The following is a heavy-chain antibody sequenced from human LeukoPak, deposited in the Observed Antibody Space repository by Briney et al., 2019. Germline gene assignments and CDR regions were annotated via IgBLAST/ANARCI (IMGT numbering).Heavy chain of an antibody. Sequence: SETLSLTCAVSGGSFSGYYWSWIRQPPGKGLEWIGEINHSGSTNYNPSLKSRVTISVDTSKNQFSLKLSSVTAADTAVYYCARGQGKWLRLNSFDYWGQGTLVTVSS. CDR1: GGSFSGYY. D-gene: IGHD5-12*01. J-gene: IGHJ4*02. V-gene: IGHV4-34*01. CDR2: INHSGST. CDR3: ARGQGKWLRLNSFDY.